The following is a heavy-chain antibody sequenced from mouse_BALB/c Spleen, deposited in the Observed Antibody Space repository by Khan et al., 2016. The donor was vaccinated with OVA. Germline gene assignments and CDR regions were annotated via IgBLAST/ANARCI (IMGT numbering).Heavy chain of an antibody. CDR3: TRDLYGNPYYYAMDY. CDR1: GFTFSSYT. CDR2: ISSGGSYT. Sequence: EVKLVESGGGLVKPGGSLKLSCAASGFTFSSYTMSWVRQTPEKRLEWVATISSGGSYTYYPDSVKGRFTISRDNAKNTLYLQMSSLKSEDTAMYYGTRDLYGNPYYYAMDYWGQGTSVTVSS. D-gene: IGHD2-10*02. J-gene: IGHJ4*01. V-gene: IGHV5-6-4*01.